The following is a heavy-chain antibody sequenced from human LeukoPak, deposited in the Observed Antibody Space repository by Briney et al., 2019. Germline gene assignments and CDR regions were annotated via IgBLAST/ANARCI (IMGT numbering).Heavy chain of an antibody. V-gene: IGHV1-3*01. J-gene: IGHJ6*02. D-gene: IGHD6-6*01. CDR1: GYTFTSYA. CDR2: INAGNGNT. CDR3: ARLRSSSAYYGTDV. Sequence: ASVKVSCKASGYTFTSYAMHWVRQAPGQRLEWMGWINAGNGNTKYSQKFQGRVTITRDTSASTAYMELSSLRSEDTAVYYCARLRSSSAYYGTDVWGQGTTVTVSS.